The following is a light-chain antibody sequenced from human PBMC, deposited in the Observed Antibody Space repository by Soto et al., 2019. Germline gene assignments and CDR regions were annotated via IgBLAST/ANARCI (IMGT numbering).Light chain of an antibody. Sequence: DVHMTRSPSSVSASVGDRVTIAGRASQGISRWLAWHQPKPGNAPKLLISAASSLHSRAPSRFRGSLYGTAFTLTIRSLQPEAFENYYCQQAKSLPLTFGQGTRLEIK. CDR3: QQAKSLPLT. CDR2: AAS. J-gene: IGKJ5*01. V-gene: IGKV1-12*01. CDR1: QGISRW.